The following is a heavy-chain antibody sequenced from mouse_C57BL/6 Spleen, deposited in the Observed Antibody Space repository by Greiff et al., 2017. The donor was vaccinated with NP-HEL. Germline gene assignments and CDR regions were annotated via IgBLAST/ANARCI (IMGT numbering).Heavy chain of an antibody. CDR2: FHPYNDDT. CDR3: ARRDGYYGYFDV. CDR1: GYTFTTYP. J-gene: IGHJ1*03. V-gene: IGHV1-47*01. Sequence: VKLVESGAELVKPGASVKMSCKASGYTFTTYPIEWMKQNHGKSLEWIGNFHPYNDDTKYNEKFKGKATLTVEKSSSTVYLELSRLTSDDSAVYYCARRDGYYGYFDVWGTGTTVTVSS. D-gene: IGHD2-3*01.